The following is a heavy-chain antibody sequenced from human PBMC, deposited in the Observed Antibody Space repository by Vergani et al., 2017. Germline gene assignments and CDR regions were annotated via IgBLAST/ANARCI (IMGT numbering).Heavy chain of an antibody. CDR3: AKQYFVSGNYLFDY. Sequence: VQLVEWGGGVVQPGGSLRLSCAASGFSFGDYAMTWVRQAPGKGLEWVSGISGSGVSAYYTDSVKGRFTISRDNSKNILFLQMNNLRTEDTAIYYCAKQYFVSGNYLFDYWGQGTLVTVSS. D-gene: IGHD3-10*01. CDR2: ISGSGVSA. CDR1: GFSFGDYA. V-gene: IGHV3-23*04. J-gene: IGHJ4*02.